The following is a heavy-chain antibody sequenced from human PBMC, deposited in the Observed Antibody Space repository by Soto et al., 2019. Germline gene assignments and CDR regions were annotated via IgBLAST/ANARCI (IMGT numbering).Heavy chain of an antibody. CDR3: ARGAGGYYYMDV. D-gene: IGHD3-10*01. Sequence: EVQLVESGGELVQPGGSLRLSCAASGFTFSNYWMHWVRQVPGKGPVWVSRIKGDVSSTNYADSVKGRFTISRDKAKSTLYLQMHSPGAEDTAVYYCARGAGGYYYMDVWGKGTTRTVSS. CDR2: IKGDVSST. V-gene: IGHV3-74*01. CDR1: GFTFSNYW. J-gene: IGHJ6*03.